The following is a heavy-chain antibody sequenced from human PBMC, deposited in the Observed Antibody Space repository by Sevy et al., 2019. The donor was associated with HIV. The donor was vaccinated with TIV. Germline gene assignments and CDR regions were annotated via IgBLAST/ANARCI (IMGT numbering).Heavy chain of an antibody. CDR2: ISYDGSNK. V-gene: IGHV3-30-3*01. CDR3: ALERLSSNVAEYFQN. Sequence: GGSLRLSCAASGFTFSDYSMHWVRQAPGKGLEWVATISYDGSNKHYADSVKGRFTLSRDNSKNSLFLQMNSLRAEDKAVYYCALERLSSNVAEYFQNWGQGTLVTVSS. J-gene: IGHJ1*01. CDR1: GFTFSDYS. D-gene: IGHD1-1*01.